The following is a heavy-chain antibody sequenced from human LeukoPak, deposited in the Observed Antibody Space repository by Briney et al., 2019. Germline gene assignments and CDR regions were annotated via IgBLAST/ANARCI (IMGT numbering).Heavy chain of an antibody. CDR3: SKWGDYDVLTGYYDSDF. CDR1: GFTFSNYA. V-gene: IGHV3-23*01. Sequence: GASLRLSCAASGFTFSNYAMSWVRQAPGKGLEWVSPIVGSGGSTYYADSVKGRFTISRDNSKNTLFLQMNSLRVEDTALYYCSKWGDYDVLTGYYDSDFWGQGTLVTVSS. J-gene: IGHJ4*02. CDR2: IVGSGGST. D-gene: IGHD3-9*01.